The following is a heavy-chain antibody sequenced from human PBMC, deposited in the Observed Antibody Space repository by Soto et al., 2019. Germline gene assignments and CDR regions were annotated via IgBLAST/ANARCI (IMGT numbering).Heavy chain of an antibody. Sequence: QVQLVQSGAEVKKPGASVKVSCKASGYTFTSYHITWVRQAPGQGLEWMGWISAYNGNTNYAQKLQGRVTMTTGTSTRTAYLGLRSLRSNDTAVYYCARDSPPPREWGQGTLVTVSS. V-gene: IGHV1-18*01. CDR3: ARDSPPPRE. J-gene: IGHJ4*02. CDR2: ISAYNGNT. CDR1: GYTFTSYH.